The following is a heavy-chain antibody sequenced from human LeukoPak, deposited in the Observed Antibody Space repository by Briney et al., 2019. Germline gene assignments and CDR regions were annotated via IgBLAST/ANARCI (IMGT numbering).Heavy chain of an antibody. Sequence: GESLKISCKGSGYRFSSYWIGWVRQMPGQGLEWMGIIQPGDSDTRYSPSFQGQVTISVDKFISTAYLQWSSLKASDTAMYYCARHVKEWLADYWGQGTLVTVSS. CDR2: IQPGDSDT. D-gene: IGHD6-19*01. V-gene: IGHV5-51*01. J-gene: IGHJ4*02. CDR1: GYRFSSYW. CDR3: ARHVKEWLADY.